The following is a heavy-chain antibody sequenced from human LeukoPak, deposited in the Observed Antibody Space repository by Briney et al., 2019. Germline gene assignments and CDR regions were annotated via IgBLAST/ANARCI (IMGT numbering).Heavy chain of an antibody. V-gene: IGHV4-34*01. CDR1: GGSFSGYY. D-gene: IGHD2-15*01. CDR2: INHSGST. J-gene: IGHJ4*02. Sequence: SETLSLTCAVYGGSFSGYYWSRIRQPPGKGLEWIGEINHSGSTNYNPSLKSRVTISVDTSKNQFSLKLSSVTAADTAVYYCARGSDIVVVVAASYYFDYWGQGTLVTVSS. CDR3: ARGSDIVVVVAASYYFDY.